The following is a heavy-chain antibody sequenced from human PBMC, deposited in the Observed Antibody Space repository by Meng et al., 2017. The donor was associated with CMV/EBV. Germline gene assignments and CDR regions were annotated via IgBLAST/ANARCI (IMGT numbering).Heavy chain of an antibody. CDR3: ARVSLYSSSSVGRPYWHFDL. D-gene: IGHD6-6*01. V-gene: IGHV4-34*01. CDR2: IYHSGST. J-gene: IGHJ2*01. CDR1: GGSFSGYY. Sequence: GSLRLSCAVYGGSFSGYYWSWIRQPPGKGLEWIGSIYHSGSTYYNPSLKSRVTISVDTSKNQFSLKLSSVTAADTAVYYCARVSLYSSSSVGRPYWHFDLWGRGTLVPSPQ.